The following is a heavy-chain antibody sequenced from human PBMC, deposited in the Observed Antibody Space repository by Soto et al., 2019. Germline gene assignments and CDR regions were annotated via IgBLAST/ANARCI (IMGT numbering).Heavy chain of an antibody. D-gene: IGHD2-21*01. Sequence: QVQLQQWGAGLLKPSETLSLTCAVYGGSFSGYYWSWIRQPPGKGLEWIGEINHSGSTNSNPSLKSLVTISVDPSENQFSLKLSSVTAADTAVYYCARGRNGVEDGYNYDYWGKGTLVTVSS. V-gene: IGHV4-34*01. CDR2: INHSGST. CDR1: GGSFSGYY. J-gene: IGHJ4*02. CDR3: ARGRNGVEDGYNYDY.